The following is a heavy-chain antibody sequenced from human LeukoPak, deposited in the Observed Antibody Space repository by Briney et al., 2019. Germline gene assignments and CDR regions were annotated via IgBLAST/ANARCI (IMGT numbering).Heavy chain of an antibody. CDR1: GYTFTGYY. V-gene: IGHV1-2*02. D-gene: IGHD3-22*01. Sequence: GASVKVSCKASGYTFTGYYMHWGRQAPGQGLEWMGWINPNSGGTNYAQKFQGRVTMTRDTSISTAYMELSRLRSDDTAVYYCAREYYYDSKDAFDIWGQGTMVTVSS. CDR3: AREYYYDSKDAFDI. J-gene: IGHJ3*02. CDR2: INPNSGGT.